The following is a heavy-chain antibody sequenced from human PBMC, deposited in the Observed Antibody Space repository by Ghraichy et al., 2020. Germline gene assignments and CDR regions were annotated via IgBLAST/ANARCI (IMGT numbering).Heavy chain of an antibody. CDR3: ARDRELELRWGAYFDY. J-gene: IGHJ4*02. CDR1: GYTFTSYA. D-gene: IGHD1-7*01. Sequence: ASVKVSCKASGYTFTSYAMHWVRQAPGQRLEWMGWINAGNGNTKYSQKFQGRVTITRDTSASTAYMELSSLRSEDTAVYYCARDRELELRWGAYFDYWGQGTLVTVSS. V-gene: IGHV1-3*01. CDR2: INAGNGNT.